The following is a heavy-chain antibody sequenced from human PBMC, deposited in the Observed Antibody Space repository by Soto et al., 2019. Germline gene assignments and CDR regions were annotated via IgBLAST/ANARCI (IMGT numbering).Heavy chain of an antibody. Sequence: ASVNVSFKASGYTFTSYGISWVRQAPGQGLEWMGWISAYNGNTNYAQKLQGRVTMTTDTSTSTAYMGLRSLRSDGTAVYYCARAPGGFGESIYYYYGMDVWGQGTTVTDSS. D-gene: IGHD3-10*01. CDR1: GYTFTSYG. J-gene: IGHJ6*02. CDR2: ISAYNGNT. CDR3: ARAPGGFGESIYYYYGMDV. V-gene: IGHV1-18*04.